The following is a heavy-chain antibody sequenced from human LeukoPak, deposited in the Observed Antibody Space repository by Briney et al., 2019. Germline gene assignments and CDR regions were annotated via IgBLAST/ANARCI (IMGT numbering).Heavy chain of an antibody. CDR2: IYHSGST. CDR3: ARGKRGYPIDY. D-gene: IGHD3-22*01. CDR1: GGSISGGGYS. Sequence: SETLSLTCAVSGGSISGGGYSWSWIRQPPGKGLEWIGYIYHSGSTYYNPSLKSRVTISVDRSKNQFSLKLSSVTAADTAVYYCARGKRGYPIDYWGQGTLVTVSS. V-gene: IGHV4-30-2*01. J-gene: IGHJ4*02.